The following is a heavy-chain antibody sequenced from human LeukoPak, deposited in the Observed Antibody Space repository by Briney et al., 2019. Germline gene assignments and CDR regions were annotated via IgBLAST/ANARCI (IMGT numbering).Heavy chain of an antibody. J-gene: IGHJ4*01. CDR3: AKGIYSSGWSYFDY. V-gene: IGHV3-23*01. CDR1: GFTFSSYA. CDR2: LSGSGIAT. D-gene: IGHD6-19*01. Sequence: GGSLRLSCAASGFTFSSYAMSWVRQAPGKGLEWVSTLSGSGIATYYADSVKGRFTISRDNSKNTLYLQMNSLRAEDTAVYYCAKGIYSSGWSYFDYWGHGTLVTVSS.